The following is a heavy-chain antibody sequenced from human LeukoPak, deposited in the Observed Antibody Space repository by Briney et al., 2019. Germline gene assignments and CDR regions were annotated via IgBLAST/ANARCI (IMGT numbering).Heavy chain of an antibody. V-gene: IGHV3-74*01. J-gene: IGHJ4*02. D-gene: IGHD5-24*01. Sequence: GGTLRLSCAASGFTFSSYWMHCVRQAPGKGLVWVSRSNSDGSSTSYADSVKGRFTISRDNAKNTLYLQMNSLRAEDTAVYYCADGYISHYWGQGTLVTVSS. CDR2: SNSDGSST. CDR1: GFTFSSYW. CDR3: ADGYISHY.